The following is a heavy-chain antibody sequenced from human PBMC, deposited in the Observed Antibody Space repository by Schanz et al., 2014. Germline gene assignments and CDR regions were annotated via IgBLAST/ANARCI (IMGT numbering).Heavy chain of an antibody. CDR2: ISYDGSSK. CDR3: ATEGPRGTRHPINYYYAMDN. CDR1: GFTFRSYG. D-gene: IGHD6-6*01. Sequence: QVQLVESGGGVVQPGRSLRLSCAASGFTFRSYGMHWVRQAPGKGLEWVALISYDGSSKNHADSVQGRFTISRDNSKNALYRQMDSLRAEDTAVYYCATEGPRGTRHPINYYYAMDNWGQGTKVTV. V-gene: IGHV3-33*01. J-gene: IGHJ6*02.